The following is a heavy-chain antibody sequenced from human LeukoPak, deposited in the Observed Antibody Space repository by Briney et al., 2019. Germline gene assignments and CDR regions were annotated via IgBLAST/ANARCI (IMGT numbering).Heavy chain of an antibody. Sequence: ASVKVSCKASGYTFTSYGISWVRQAPGQGLEWMGWISAYNGNTNYAQKFQGRVTMTRDMSTSTVYMELSSLRSEDTAVYYCARRGGTGGELDYWGQGTLVTVSS. V-gene: IGHV1-18*01. CDR2: ISAYNGNT. J-gene: IGHJ4*02. D-gene: IGHD1-14*01. CDR1: GYTFTSYG. CDR3: ARRGGTGGELDY.